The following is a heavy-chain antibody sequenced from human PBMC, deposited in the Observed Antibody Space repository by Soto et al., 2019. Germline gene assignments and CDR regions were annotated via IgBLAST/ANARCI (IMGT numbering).Heavy chain of an antibody. CDR1: GGTFSRYA. CDR2: IIPIFGTA. D-gene: IGHD1-26*01. J-gene: IGHJ4*02. Sequence: QVQLVQSGAEVKKPGSSVKVSCKASGGTFSRYAISWVRQAPGQGLEWMGGIIPIFGTANYAQKFQGRVTITADESTSTAYMELSSLRSEDTDVYYCARVRVGATTFFDYWGQGTLVTVSS. V-gene: IGHV1-69*01. CDR3: ARVRVGATTFFDY.